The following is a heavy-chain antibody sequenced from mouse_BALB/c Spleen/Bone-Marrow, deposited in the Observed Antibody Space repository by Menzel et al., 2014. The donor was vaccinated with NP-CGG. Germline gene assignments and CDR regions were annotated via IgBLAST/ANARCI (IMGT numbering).Heavy chain of an antibody. CDR2: ILPGSGST. J-gene: IGHJ4*01. CDR1: GYTFSSYW. Sequence: QVQLKQSGAELMKPGASVKISCKATGYTFSSYWIEWVKQRPGHGLEWIGEILPGSGSTNYNEKFKGKATFTADTSSNTAYMQLSSLTSEDSAVYYCARGIDYCAMDYWGQGTSVTVSS. CDR3: ARGIDYCAMDY. V-gene: IGHV1-9*01.